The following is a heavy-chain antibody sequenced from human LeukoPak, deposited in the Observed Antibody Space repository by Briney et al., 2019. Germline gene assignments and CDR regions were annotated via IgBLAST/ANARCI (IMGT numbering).Heavy chain of an antibody. D-gene: IGHD7-27*01. CDR2: IYSGGGT. Sequence: AGGSLRLSCVVSGFSVSNDYMSWVRQAPGKGLEWVSVIYSGGGTYYADSVKGRFTISRDNSKNTLYLQMNSLRAEDTAVYYCARDTHLGNFDYWGQGTLVTVSS. V-gene: IGHV3-53*01. CDR3: ARDTHLGNFDY. J-gene: IGHJ4*02. CDR1: GFSVSNDY.